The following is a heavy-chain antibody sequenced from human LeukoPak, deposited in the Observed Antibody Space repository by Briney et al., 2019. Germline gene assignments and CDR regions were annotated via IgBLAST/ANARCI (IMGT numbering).Heavy chain of an antibody. CDR2: ISSSGSTI. CDR3: ARGHRDSSGYFGIGS. CDR1: GFTFSSYE. D-gene: IGHD3-22*01. J-gene: IGHJ5*02. Sequence: PGGSLRLSCAASGFTFSSYEMNWVRQAPGKGLEWVSYISSSGSTIYYADSVKGRFTISRDNAKNSLYLQMNSLRAEDTAVYYCARGHRDSSGYFGIGSWGQGTLVTVSS. V-gene: IGHV3-48*03.